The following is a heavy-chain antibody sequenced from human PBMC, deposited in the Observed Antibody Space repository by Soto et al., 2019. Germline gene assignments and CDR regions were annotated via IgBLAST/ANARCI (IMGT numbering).Heavy chain of an antibody. CDR2: ISYDGSNK. CDR1: GCTCSIYA. V-gene: IGHV3-30-3*01. CDR3: ARDVSLYRYGYGDNDYSGMGV. J-gene: IGHJ6*02. D-gene: IGHD5-18*01. Sequence: VGSLRLSCAASGCTCSIYATHWVRQAPGKGLEGVAVISYDGSNKYYADSVKGRFTISRDNSKNTLYLQMNSLRAEDTAVYYCARDVSLYRYGYGDNDYSGMGVCGQGTTVTVSS.